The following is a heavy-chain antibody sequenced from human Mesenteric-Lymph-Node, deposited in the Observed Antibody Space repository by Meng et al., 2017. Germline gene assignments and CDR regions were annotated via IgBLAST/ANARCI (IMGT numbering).Heavy chain of an antibody. V-gene: IGHV3-7*03. Sequence: GESLKISCAASGFSFGSYWMNWVRQAPGKGLEWVANIKQDGSEKNYVDSVRGRFTTSRDNTKNSLYLQMNSLRAEDTAVYYCASPDRSAEISYGSGSYAVGWGQGTLVTVSS. CDR1: GFSFGSYW. CDR2: IKQDGSEK. CDR3: ASPDRSAEISYGSGSYAVG. J-gene: IGHJ4*02. D-gene: IGHD3-10*01.